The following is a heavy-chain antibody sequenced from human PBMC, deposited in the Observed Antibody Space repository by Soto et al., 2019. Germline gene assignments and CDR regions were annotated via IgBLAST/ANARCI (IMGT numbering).Heavy chain of an antibody. CDR2: ISYAGVNN. D-gene: IGHD3-10*01. J-gene: IGHJ5*02. CDR3: AGERSPEGWFDP. CDR1: GVTFGSYV. Sequence: GGSLRLSCAASGVTFGSYVMHWVRQAPGKGLEWVADISYAGVNNNYADSVKGLFTIFRTRSNYTVSLLLNSLRVDETAIYVCAGERSPEGWFDPWGQGTLVTVSS. V-gene: IGHV3-30*03.